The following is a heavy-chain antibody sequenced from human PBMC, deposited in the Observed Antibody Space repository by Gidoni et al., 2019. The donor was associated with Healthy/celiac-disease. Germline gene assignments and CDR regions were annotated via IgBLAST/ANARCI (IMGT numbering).Heavy chain of an antibody. J-gene: IGHJ4*02. CDR3: ARDQATVTTDY. CDR2: ISYDGSNK. Sequence: QVQLVESGGGVVQPGRSLRLSCAASGFTFSSYARHWVRQAPGKGLEWVAVISYDGSNKYYADSVKGRFTISRDNSKNTLYLQMNSLRAEDTAVYYCARDQATVTTDYWGQGTLVTVSS. D-gene: IGHD4-17*01. CDR1: GFTFSSYA. V-gene: IGHV3-30-3*01.